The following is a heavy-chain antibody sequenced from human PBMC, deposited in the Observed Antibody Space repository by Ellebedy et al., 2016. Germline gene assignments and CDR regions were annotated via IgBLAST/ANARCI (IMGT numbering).Heavy chain of an antibody. CDR3: VRDDGTASGSYGRQD. V-gene: IGHV1-2*02. J-gene: IGHJ4*02. CDR1: GYTFTGYY. D-gene: IGHD1-26*01. CDR2: INPNSGDT. Sequence: ASVKVSXXASGYTFTGYYMHWVRQAPGQGLEWMGWINPNSGDTTYAQKFQGRVTMTRDMSISTAYMELRRLRFDDTAVYYCVRDDGTASGSYGRQDWGQGTLVTVSP.